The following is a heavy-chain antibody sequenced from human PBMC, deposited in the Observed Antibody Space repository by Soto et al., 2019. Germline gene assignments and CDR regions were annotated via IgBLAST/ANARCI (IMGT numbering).Heavy chain of an antibody. Sequence: PGGSLRLSCAASGFTFSSYEMNWVRQAPGKGLEWVSYISSSGSTIYYADSVKGRFTISRDNAKSPLYLQMNSLRAEDTAVYYCARRSSWPYYYYGMDVWGQGTTVTVSS. V-gene: IGHV3-48*03. J-gene: IGHJ6*02. CDR1: GFTFSSYE. CDR2: ISSSGSTI. D-gene: IGHD6-13*01. CDR3: ARRSSWPYYYYGMDV.